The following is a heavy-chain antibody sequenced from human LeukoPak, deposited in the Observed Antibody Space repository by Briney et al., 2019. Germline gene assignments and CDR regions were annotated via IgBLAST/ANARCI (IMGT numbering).Heavy chain of an antibody. CDR2: IYSSGST. J-gene: IGHJ4*01. CDR1: GGTMSSYY. V-gene: IGHV4-59*01. Sequence: SVTLSLTCSVSGGTMSSYYWSWIRQPPEKGLEWIGNIYSSGSTSSKSSLKCRVTISVDSSNNQFSLRLSSVTAAATVVYYWARTYGDYYFDYWGQGTLVTVSS. D-gene: IGHD4-17*01. CDR3: ARTYGDYYFDY.